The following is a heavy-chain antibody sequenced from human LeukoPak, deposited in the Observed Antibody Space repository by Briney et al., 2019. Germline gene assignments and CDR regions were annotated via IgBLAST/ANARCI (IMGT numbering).Heavy chain of an antibody. J-gene: IGHJ3*02. D-gene: IGHD3-10*01. CDR3: ARGYYYGRAFDI. Sequence: GGSLRLSCVASGFTFSSYIMTWVRQAPGKGLEWVSTIKGSAEATFYADSVKDRFTISRDNSKNTLYLQMNSLRAEDTAVYYCARGYYYGRAFDIWGQGTMVTVSS. V-gene: IGHV3-23*01. CDR1: GFTFSSYI. CDR2: IKGSAEAT.